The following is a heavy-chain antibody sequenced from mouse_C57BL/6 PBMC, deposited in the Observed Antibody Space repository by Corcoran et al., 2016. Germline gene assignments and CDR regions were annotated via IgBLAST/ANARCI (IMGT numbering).Heavy chain of an antibody. Sequence: EVQLQQSGPELVKPGASVKISCKASGYTFTDYYMNWVKQSHGKSLEWIGDINPNNGGTSYNQKFKGKATLTVDKSSSTAYMELLSLTSEDSAVYYCAKEGSSGSLDYWGQGTTLTVSS. CDR3: AKEGSSGSLDY. D-gene: IGHD3-2*02. V-gene: IGHV1-26*01. CDR2: INPNNGGT. CDR1: GYTFTDYY. J-gene: IGHJ2*01.